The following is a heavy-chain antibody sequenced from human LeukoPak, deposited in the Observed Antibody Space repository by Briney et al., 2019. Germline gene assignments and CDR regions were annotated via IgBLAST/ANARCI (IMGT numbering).Heavy chain of an antibody. J-gene: IGHJ4*02. Sequence: GGSLRLSCAASGFTFSSFAMSWVRQAPGKGLEWVSAISGSGGSTYYADSVKGRFTVSRDNSKNTLYLQMNSLRVEDMAVYYCARDHMVRGGFYFRGQGTLVTVSS. CDR3: ARDHMVRGGFYF. CDR2: ISGSGGST. D-gene: IGHD3-10*01. V-gene: IGHV3-23*01. CDR1: GFTFSSFA.